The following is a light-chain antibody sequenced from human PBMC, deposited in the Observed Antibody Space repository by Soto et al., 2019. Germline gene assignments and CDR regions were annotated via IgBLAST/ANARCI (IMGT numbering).Light chain of an antibody. CDR1: NTDIGGYNY. Sequence: QSALTQPASVSGSPGQSITISCTGSNTDIGGYNYLSWYQQHPGRAPRLIIFEVSHRPSGISDRFSASKSANAASLTISGLQAEDEADYYCSSYTSSSTLVFGGGTKLTVL. CDR3: SSYTSSSTLV. CDR2: EVS. V-gene: IGLV2-14*03. J-gene: IGLJ2*01.